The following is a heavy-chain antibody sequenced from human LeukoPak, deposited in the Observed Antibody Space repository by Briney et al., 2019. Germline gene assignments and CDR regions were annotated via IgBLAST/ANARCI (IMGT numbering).Heavy chain of an antibody. D-gene: IGHD1-26*01. CDR2: ISDGGST. CDR1: GGSPSSYY. Sequence: PSQTLSPTCTVSGGSPSSYYWSWVRHPPGKGLEWVGYISDGGSTDYNPSLKSRVTISLDSSKNQFSLRLSSVTAADTAVYYCARETRLHSGSYSNDAFDIWGQGTMVTVSS. V-gene: IGHV4-59*01. CDR3: ARETRLHSGSYSNDAFDI. J-gene: IGHJ3*02.